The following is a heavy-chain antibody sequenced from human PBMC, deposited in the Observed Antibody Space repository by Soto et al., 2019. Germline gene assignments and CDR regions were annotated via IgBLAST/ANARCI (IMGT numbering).Heavy chain of an antibody. D-gene: IGHD1-26*01. J-gene: IGHJ5*02. CDR3: ARDRSFESYSA. V-gene: IGHV1-69*13. CDR2: IIPIFGTA. CDR1: GGTFSSYA. Sequence: WASVKVSCKASGGTFSSYAISWVRQAPGQGLEWMGGIIPIFGTANYAQKFQGRVTITADESTSTAYMELSSLRSEDTAVYYCARDRSFESYSAWGQGTLVTVSS.